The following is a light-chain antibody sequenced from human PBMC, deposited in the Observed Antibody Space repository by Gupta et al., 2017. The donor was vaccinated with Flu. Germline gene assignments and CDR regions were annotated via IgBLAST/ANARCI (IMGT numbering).Light chain of an antibody. CDR2: NAS. J-gene: IGKJ1*01. V-gene: IGKV1-5*03. CDR1: QSIGNY. CDR3: RQKYTYSRT. Sequence: DIQVTHPPSTLSASVGDRVTITSRASQSIGNYLDWYQHEPGKTPKLLIYNASSIESPVPLRFSGSGSGLAFTLSIIRLQPDAFANYYCRQKYTYSRTFGQGTKL.